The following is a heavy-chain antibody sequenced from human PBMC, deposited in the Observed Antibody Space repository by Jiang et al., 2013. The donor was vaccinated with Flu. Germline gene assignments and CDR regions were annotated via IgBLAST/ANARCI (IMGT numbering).Heavy chain of an antibody. Sequence: VQLVESGGGLVQPGGSLRLSCAASGFTVSSNYMSWVRQAPGKGLEWVSVIYSGGSTYYADSVKGRFTISRDNSKNTLYLQMNSLRAEDTAVYYCAREDTAMAYYFDYWGQGTLVTV. CDR1: GFTVSSNY. CDR3: AREDTAMAYYFDY. J-gene: IGHJ4*02. V-gene: IGHV3-66*01. CDR2: IYSGGST. D-gene: IGHD5-18*01.